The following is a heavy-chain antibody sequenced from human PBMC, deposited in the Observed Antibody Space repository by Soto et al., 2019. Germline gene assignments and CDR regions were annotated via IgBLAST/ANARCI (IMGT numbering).Heavy chain of an antibody. D-gene: IGHD1-26*01. V-gene: IGHV4-4*07. CDR3: ARGHIVGAKIFDY. CDR1: GGSISSYY. CDR2: IYTSGSS. J-gene: IGHJ4*02. Sequence: QVQLQESGPGLVKPSETLSLTCTVSGGSISSYYWSWIRQPAGKGLEWIGRIYTSGSSNHNPSLTSRVTMSVDTSKNQFHRKLSSVTGADPAVYYCARGHIVGAKIFDYSRQGTLVTVSS.